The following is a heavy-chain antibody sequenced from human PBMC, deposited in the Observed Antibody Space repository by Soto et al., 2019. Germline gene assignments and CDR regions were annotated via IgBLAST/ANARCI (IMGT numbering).Heavy chain of an antibody. Sequence: GASVKVSCKASGGTFSNHAISWVRKAPGQGLEWVGGLIPMFPTADSAQRCQGRVTITADDSTTTVYMELSGLRSEDTAMYYCARDDATYCGGDCYRYFYYGMDVWGQGTTVTVSS. J-gene: IGHJ6*02. CDR3: ARDDATYCGGDCYRYFYYGMDV. V-gene: IGHV1-69*13. D-gene: IGHD2-21*02. CDR2: LIPMFPTA. CDR1: GGTFSNHA.